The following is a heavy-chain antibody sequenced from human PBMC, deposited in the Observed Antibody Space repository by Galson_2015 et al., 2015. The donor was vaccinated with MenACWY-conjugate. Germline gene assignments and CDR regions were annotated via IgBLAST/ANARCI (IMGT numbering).Heavy chain of an antibody. D-gene: IGHD3-3*01. CDR1: GFTFRSYW. CDR2: INGDGSST. V-gene: IGHV3-74*01. J-gene: IGHJ4*02. Sequence: LRLSCAASGFTFRSYWMHWVRQAPGKGLVWVSRINGDGSSTSYADSVKGRFIISRDNAKNTLYLQINSLRTEDTAVYYCALVGVAGRTFWGQGTLVTVSS. CDR3: ALVGVAGRTF.